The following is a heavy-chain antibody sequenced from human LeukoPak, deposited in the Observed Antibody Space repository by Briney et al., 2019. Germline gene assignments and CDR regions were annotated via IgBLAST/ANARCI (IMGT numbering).Heavy chain of an antibody. J-gene: IGHJ4*02. V-gene: IGHV3-64D*09. Sequence: GGSLRLSCSASGFTFSSCAMHWVRQAPGMGLEYVSGINDHGDTTHYGDSVRGRVTISRDDSKNTVHLQMSSLRAEDTAVYYCVKDLSGWYSFDYWGQGPLVTVSS. CDR1: GFTFSSCA. CDR2: INDHGDTT. CDR3: VKDLSGWYSFDY. D-gene: IGHD6-19*01.